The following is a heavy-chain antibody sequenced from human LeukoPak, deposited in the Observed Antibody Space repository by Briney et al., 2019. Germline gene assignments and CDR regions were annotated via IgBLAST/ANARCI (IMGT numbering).Heavy chain of an antibody. Sequence: ASVKVSCRASGYSFSSYAIIWVRQAPGQGLEWMGWISAFSGDTTYEQKLQGRVTMTTDTSTSTVYMELRSLRSDDTAVYYCARWPYGDEGFDYWGQGTLVAVSS. V-gene: IGHV1-18*01. D-gene: IGHD4-17*01. CDR3: ARWPYGDEGFDY. J-gene: IGHJ4*02. CDR2: ISAFSGDT. CDR1: GYSFSSYA.